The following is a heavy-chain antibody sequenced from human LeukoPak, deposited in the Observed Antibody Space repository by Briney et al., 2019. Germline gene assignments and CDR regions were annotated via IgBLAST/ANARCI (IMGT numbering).Heavy chain of an antibody. V-gene: IGHV3-23*01. CDR3: AKDHYDFWSGYLNY. CDR2: ISGSGGST. CDR1: GLTFSSYA. D-gene: IGHD3-3*01. Sequence: GGSLRLSCAASGLTFSSYAMSWVRQAPGKGLEWVSAISGSGGSTYYADSVKGRFTISRDNSKNTLYLQMNSLRAEDTAVYYCAKDHYDFWSGYLNYWGQGTLVTVSS. J-gene: IGHJ4*02.